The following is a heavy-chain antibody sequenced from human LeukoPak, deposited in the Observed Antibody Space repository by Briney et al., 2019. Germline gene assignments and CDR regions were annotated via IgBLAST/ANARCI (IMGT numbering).Heavy chain of an antibody. J-gene: IGHJ4*02. CDR3: AKNGYSSGWYVY. CDR1: EFTFSSYW. Sequence: GGSLRLSCEASEFTFSSYWMSWVRQAPGKGLEWVANIKQDGTDKYYVESVKGRFTISRDNAKNSLYLQMNSLRAEDTALYYCAKNGYSSGWYVYWGQGTLVTVSS. V-gene: IGHV3-7*03. CDR2: IKQDGTDK. D-gene: IGHD6-19*01.